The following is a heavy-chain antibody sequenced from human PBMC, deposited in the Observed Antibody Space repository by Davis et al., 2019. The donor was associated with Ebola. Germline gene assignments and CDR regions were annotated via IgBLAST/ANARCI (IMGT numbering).Heavy chain of an antibody. J-gene: IGHJ4*02. CDR3: ARLRFSNFDY. Sequence: GESLKISCAASGFTVSSNYMGWVRQAPGKGLEWVSVIYSGGSTYYADSVKGRFTISRHNSKNTLYLQMNSLRAEDTAVYYCARLRFSNFDYWGQGTLVTVSS. CDR2: IYSGGST. V-gene: IGHV3-53*04. D-gene: IGHD3-3*01. CDR1: GFTVSSNY.